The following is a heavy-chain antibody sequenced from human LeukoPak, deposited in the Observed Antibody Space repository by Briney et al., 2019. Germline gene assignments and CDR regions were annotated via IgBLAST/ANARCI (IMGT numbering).Heavy chain of an antibody. CDR3: AKMKGHPLPKYYMDV. Sequence: GGSLRLSCAASGFTVSSNYMSWVRQAPGEGLEWVSGISGSGDNTLYADSVKGRFTISRDNSKNTLYLEMNSLRAEDTAIYYCAKMKGHPLPKYYMDVWGQGTTVTVSS. J-gene: IGHJ6*01. D-gene: IGHD1-26*01. CDR1: GFTVSSNY. CDR2: ISGSGDNT. V-gene: IGHV3-23*01.